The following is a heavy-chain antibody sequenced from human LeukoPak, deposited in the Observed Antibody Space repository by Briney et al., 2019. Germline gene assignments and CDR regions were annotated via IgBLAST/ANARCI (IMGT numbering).Heavy chain of an antibody. Sequence: GASVKVSCKASGYTFTSYGISWVRQAPGQGLEWMGWLRAYNGNTNYAQKLQGRVTMTTDTSTSTAYMELRSLRSDDTAVYYCARDIAPYDYGGNAGIDYWGQGTLVTVSS. CDR3: ARDIAPYDYGGNAGIDY. D-gene: IGHD4-23*01. J-gene: IGHJ4*02. V-gene: IGHV1-18*01. CDR1: GYTFTSYG. CDR2: LRAYNGNT.